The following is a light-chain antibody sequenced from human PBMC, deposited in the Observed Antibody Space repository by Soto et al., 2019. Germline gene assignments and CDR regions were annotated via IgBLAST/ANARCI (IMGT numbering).Light chain of an antibody. CDR1: HNDIGTYDY. J-gene: IGLJ1*01. V-gene: IGLV2-14*03. Sequence: QSVLTQHTSVSGSPGQSITISCTGHHNDIGTYDYVSWYQQHPGRAPRLLIHGVTTRPSGISGRFSASKSGLTASLTISGLQPEDEADYYCSSFTSNRIYVFGPGTKVTVL. CDR3: SSFTSNRIYV. CDR2: GVT.